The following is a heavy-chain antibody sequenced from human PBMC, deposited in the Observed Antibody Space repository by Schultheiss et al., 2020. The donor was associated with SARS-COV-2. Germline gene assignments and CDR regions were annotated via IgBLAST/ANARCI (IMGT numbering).Heavy chain of an antibody. CDR1: GGSISSYY. CDR2: IYYSGST. J-gene: IGHJ4*02. CDR3: ARGPQYSSSS. Sequence: SETLSLTCTVSGGSISSYYWSWIRQPPGKGLEWIGYIYYSGSTNYNPSLKSRVTISVDTSKNQFSLKLSSVTAADTAVYYCARGPQYSSSSWGQGTLVTVSS. V-gene: IGHV4-59*12. D-gene: IGHD6-13*01.